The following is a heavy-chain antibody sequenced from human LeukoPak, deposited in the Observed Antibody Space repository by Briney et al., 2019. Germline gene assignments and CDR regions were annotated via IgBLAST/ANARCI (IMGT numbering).Heavy chain of an antibody. CDR3: ARRYTESRGNWFDP. Sequence: GESLKISCKASGYGFTSYWIGWVRQMPGKGVEWMGIIYSGDSDTRYTPSFQGQVTISADKSINAAYLQWSSLKASDTAIYYCARRYTESRGNWFDPWGQGTLVTVSS. D-gene: IGHD2-2*02. V-gene: IGHV5-51*01. J-gene: IGHJ5*02. CDR1: GYGFTSYW. CDR2: IYSGDSDT.